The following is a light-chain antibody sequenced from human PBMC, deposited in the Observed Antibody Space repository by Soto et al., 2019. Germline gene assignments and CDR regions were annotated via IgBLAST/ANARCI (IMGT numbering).Light chain of an antibody. CDR2: AAS. J-gene: IGKJ1*01. CDR1: QYVRIY. CDR3: HQSSANQGT. Sequence: LASCASERAHPPSWASQYVRIYLTWYQQTPGRAPKVLTHAASRGHRGVPSSFSASGSGTDFALTISSLQPEDFATYYCHQSSANQGTFGRGTKVDIK. V-gene: IGKV1-39*01.